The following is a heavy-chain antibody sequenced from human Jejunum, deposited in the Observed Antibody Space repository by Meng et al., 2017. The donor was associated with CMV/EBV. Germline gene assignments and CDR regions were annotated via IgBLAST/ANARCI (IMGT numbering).Heavy chain of an antibody. CDR2: ISHGGIT. D-gene: IGHD1-1*01. J-gene: IGHJ4*02. CDR1: GGSLSPYY. V-gene: IGHV4-34*01. CDR3: GMERVN. Sequence: QIHQGGAGLLNSSETLSLTCAVYGGSLSPYYWTWIRQIPGKGLEWIGEISHGGITNYNPSLKSRVTLLIDTSKNQFSLKLSSVTAADTAVYYCGMERVNWGQGILVTVSS.